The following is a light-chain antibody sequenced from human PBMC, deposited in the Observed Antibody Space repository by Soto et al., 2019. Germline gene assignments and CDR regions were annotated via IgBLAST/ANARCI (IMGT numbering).Light chain of an antibody. Sequence: EIVLTQSPATLSLSPRERGTLSCRASQSVGRYLAWYQHKPGQAPRLLIYDTSNRAPGTPGRFGGSGSGTDFTLTISSLEPEDFAVYYCVQRSVWPWTVGQGTKVEV. CDR2: DTS. J-gene: IGKJ1*01. V-gene: IGKV3-11*01. CDR1: QSVGRY. CDR3: VQRSVWPWT.